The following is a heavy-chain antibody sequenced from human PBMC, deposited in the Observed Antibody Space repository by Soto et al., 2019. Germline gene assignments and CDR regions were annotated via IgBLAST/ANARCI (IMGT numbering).Heavy chain of an antibody. CDR2: IYYSGST. D-gene: IGHD3-10*01. V-gene: IGHV4-61*08. CDR3: ARESLGGTYHFDY. CDR1: GGSFSSGDYY. J-gene: IGHJ4*02. Sequence: LSLTCTVSGGSFSSGDYYWSWIRQPPGKGLEWIGYIYYSGSTNYNPSLKSRVTISVDTSKNQFSLKLSSVTAADTAVYYCARESLGGTYHFDYWGQGTLVTVSS.